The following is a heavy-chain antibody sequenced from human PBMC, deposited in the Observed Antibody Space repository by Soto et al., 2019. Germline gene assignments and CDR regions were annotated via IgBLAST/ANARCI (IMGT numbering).Heavy chain of an antibody. Sequence: PGGSLRLSCAASGFTFSSYAMSWVRQAPGKGLEWVSSISGSGGSTFYSDSVKGRFTISGDSSKNTLYLNMNSLRAEDTAVYYCAKELSSMWFPLDYWGQGTLVTVSS. V-gene: IGHV3-23*01. J-gene: IGHJ4*02. CDR3: AKELSSMWFPLDY. CDR2: ISGSGGST. D-gene: IGHD6-13*01. CDR1: GFTFSSYA.